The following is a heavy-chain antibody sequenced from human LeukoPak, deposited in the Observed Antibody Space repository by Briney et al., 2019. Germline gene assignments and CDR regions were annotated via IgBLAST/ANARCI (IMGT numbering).Heavy chain of an antibody. CDR3: ARGRPGYYFDY. CDR2: ISNDGSVT. CDR1: GFTFSSYA. V-gene: IGHV3-74*01. J-gene: IGHJ4*02. D-gene: IGHD3-22*01. Sequence: GGSLRLSCAASGFTFSSYAMSWVRQAPGKGPVWVSRISNDGSVTSYADSVKGRFTISRDNAKNTMYVQMNSLRAEDTAVYYCARGRPGYYFDYWGQGTLVTVSS.